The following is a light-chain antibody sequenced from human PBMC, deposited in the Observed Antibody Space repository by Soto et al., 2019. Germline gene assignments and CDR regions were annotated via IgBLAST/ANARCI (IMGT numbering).Light chain of an antibody. V-gene: IGKV1-39*01. CDR2: AAS. Sequence: DLQMTQSPSSLSASVGDRVTITCRASQSISTYLNWYQQKVGKAPKLLIYAASSLQRGVPSRFSSSGSGTDLTLTISSLQPEDFATYYCQQSYSTPRTFGQGTKLEIK. J-gene: IGKJ2*02. CDR1: QSISTY. CDR3: QQSYSTPRT.